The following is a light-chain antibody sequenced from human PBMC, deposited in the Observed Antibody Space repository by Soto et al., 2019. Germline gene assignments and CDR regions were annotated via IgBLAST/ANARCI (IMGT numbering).Light chain of an antibody. V-gene: IGLV1-40*01. CDR3: SSYTSSSTSV. CDR1: SSNIGAHYA. CDR2: GNN. Sequence: QSVLTQPPSVSGAPGQRVTISCTGSSSNIGAHYAVHWFQQLPGTAPRLLIYGNNNRPSGVPDRFSGSKSGTSASLAITGLQAEDEADYYCSSYTSSSTSVFGTGTKVTVL. J-gene: IGLJ1*01.